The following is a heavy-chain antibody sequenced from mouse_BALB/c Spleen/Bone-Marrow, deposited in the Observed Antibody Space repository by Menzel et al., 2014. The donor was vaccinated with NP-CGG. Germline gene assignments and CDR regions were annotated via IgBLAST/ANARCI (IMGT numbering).Heavy chain of an antibody. Sequence: EVKVVESGGGVVKPGGSLKLSCAASGFTFSSYAMSWVRQTPEKRLEWVATISSGGSYTYYPDSVKGRFTISRDNAKNTLYLQMSSLRSEDTAMYYCARNDGYFDWGQGTLVTVSA. CDR1: GFTFSSYA. CDR2: ISSGGSYT. CDR3: ARNDGYFD. J-gene: IGHJ3*01. D-gene: IGHD2-3*01. V-gene: IGHV5-9-3*01.